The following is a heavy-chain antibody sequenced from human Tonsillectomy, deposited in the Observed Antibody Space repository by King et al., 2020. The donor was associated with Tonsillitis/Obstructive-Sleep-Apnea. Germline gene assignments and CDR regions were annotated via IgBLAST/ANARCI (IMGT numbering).Heavy chain of an antibody. Sequence: VQLVESGAEVKKPGESLRISCKGSGYSFSSYWISWVRQMPGKGLEWMGRIDPTDSYSNYSPSFQGHVTMSADKSIGTAFLQWSSLKASDTAMYYCARLSCSSTSFSYYCDMDVWGPGTTVTVSS. CDR2: IDPTDSYS. D-gene: IGHD2-2*01. CDR3: ARLSCSSTSFSYYCDMDV. J-gene: IGHJ6*02. V-gene: IGHV5-10-1*03. CDR1: GYSFSSYW.